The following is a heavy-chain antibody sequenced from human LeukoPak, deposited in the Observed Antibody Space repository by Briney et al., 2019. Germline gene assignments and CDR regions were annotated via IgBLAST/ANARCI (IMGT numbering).Heavy chain of an antibody. CDR2: ISSSGSTI. V-gene: IGHV3-48*03. D-gene: IGHD3-22*01. Sequence: GGSLRLSCAASGFTFSSYEMNWVRQAPGKGLEWVSYISSSGSTIYYADSVKGRFTISRDNAKNSLYLQMNSLRAEDTAVYYCARAAMIVLGDEYYFYYWGQGTLVTVSS. CDR1: GFTFSSYE. CDR3: ARAAMIVLGDEYYFYY. J-gene: IGHJ4*02.